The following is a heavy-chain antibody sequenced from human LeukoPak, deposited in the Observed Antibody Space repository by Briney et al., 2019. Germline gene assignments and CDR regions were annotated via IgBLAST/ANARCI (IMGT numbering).Heavy chain of an antibody. CDR3: AKGANISPYYFDY. J-gene: IGHJ4*02. V-gene: IGHV3-33*06. CDR2: IWYDGSNK. D-gene: IGHD3-10*01. Sequence: GGSLRLSCAASGFTFSSYGMHWVRQAPGKGLEWVAVIWYDGSNKYYADSVKGRFTISRDNSKNTLYLQMNSPRGKDTALYYSAKGANISPYYFDYWGQRTLVTVSS. CDR1: GFTFSSYG.